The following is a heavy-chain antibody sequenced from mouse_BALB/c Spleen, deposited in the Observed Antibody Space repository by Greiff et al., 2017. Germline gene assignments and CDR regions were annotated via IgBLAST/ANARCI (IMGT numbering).Heavy chain of an antibody. CDR1: GYTFTSYY. CDR3: ARSQRLYAMDY. J-gene: IGHJ4*01. D-gene: IGHD3-2*02. V-gene: IGHV1S56*01. CDR2: IYPGNVNT. Sequence: VQLQQSGPELVKPGASVRISCKASGYTFTSYYIHWVKQRPGQGLEWIGWIYPGNVNTKYNEKFKGKATLTADKSSSTAYMQLSSLTSEDSAVYFCARSQRLYAMDYWGQGTSVTVSS.